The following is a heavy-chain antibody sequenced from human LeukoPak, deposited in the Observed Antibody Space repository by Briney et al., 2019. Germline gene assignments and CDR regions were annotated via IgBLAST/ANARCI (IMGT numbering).Heavy chain of an antibody. Sequence: EASVKVSCRTSGYSFTNYGITWVRQAPGQGLEWMGWISGYNSKPFYAQNFQGRVTMTTDTSTTTAYMELTSLRSDDTAVYYCARASDSSSWYLVYYYYYMDVWGKGTTVTVSS. CDR1: GYSFTNYG. CDR2: ISGYNSKP. CDR3: ARASDSSSWYLVYYYYYMDV. V-gene: IGHV1-18*01. D-gene: IGHD6-13*01. J-gene: IGHJ6*03.